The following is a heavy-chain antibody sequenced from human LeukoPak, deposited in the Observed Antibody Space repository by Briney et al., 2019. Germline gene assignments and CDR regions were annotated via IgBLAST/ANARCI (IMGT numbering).Heavy chain of an antibody. CDR2: INHSGST. V-gene: IGHV4-34*01. Sequence: SETLSLTCSVSGGILNSFYWTWIRQPPGKGLEWIGEINHSGSTNYNPSLKSRVTISVDTSKNQFSLKLSSVTAADTAVYYCARYPHGYCSGGSCARRRGYFDYWGQGTLVTVSS. J-gene: IGHJ4*02. CDR1: GGILNSFY. CDR3: ARYPHGYCSGGSCARRRGYFDY. D-gene: IGHD2-15*01.